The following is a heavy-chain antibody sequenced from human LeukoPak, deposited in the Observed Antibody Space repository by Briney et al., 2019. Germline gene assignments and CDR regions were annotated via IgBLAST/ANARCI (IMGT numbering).Heavy chain of an antibody. CDR3: AKGGEQWLERYYFDY. D-gene: IGHD6-19*01. J-gene: IGHJ4*02. Sequence: PGRSLRLSCAASGFTFDDYAMHWVRQAPGKGLEWVSGISWNSGSIGYADSVKGRFTISRDNAKNSLYLQMNSLRAEDTVLYYCAKGGEQWLERYYFDYWGQGTLVTVSS. CDR1: GFTFDDYA. V-gene: IGHV3-9*01. CDR2: ISWNSGSI.